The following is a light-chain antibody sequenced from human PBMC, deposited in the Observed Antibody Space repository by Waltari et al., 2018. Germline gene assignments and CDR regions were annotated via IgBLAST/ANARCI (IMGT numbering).Light chain of an antibody. CDR3: CSYAGSRV. CDR2: EVS. J-gene: IGLJ3*02. Sequence: QSALTQPASVSGSPGQSITISCTGTSSDVGSYNLVSWYQQHPGKAPKLMIYEVSKRPSGVSNRFSGSKSGNTVSLTISGLQAEDEADYYCCSYAGSRVFGGGTKLTVL. V-gene: IGLV2-23*02. CDR1: SSDVGSYNL.